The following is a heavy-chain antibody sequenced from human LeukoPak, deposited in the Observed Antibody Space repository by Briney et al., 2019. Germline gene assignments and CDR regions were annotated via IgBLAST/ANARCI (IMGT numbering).Heavy chain of an antibody. CDR1: GGSISSYY. Sequence: PSETLSLTCTVSGGSISSYYWSWIRQPAGKGLEWIGRIYTSGSTNYNPSLKSRVTMSVDTSKNQFSLKLSSVTAADTAVYYCARGIAAAGTSFFDYWGQGTLVTVSS. D-gene: IGHD6-13*01. CDR3: ARGIAAAGTSFFDY. CDR2: IYTSGST. J-gene: IGHJ4*02. V-gene: IGHV4-4*07.